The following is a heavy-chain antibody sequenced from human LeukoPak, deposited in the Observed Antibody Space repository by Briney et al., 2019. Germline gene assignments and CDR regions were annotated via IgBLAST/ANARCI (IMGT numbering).Heavy chain of an antibody. CDR1: GYTFTNYG. Sequence: GASVKVSCKASGYTFTNYGLSWVRQAPGQGLEWMGWISAYNGNTNYAQNLQGRVTMTTDTSTSTAYMELRSLRSDDTAVYYCANLRLVYDSSYYFDYWGQGTLVTVSS. CDR2: ISAYNGNT. D-gene: IGHD3-22*01. J-gene: IGHJ4*02. V-gene: IGHV1-18*01. CDR3: ANLRLVYDSSYYFDY.